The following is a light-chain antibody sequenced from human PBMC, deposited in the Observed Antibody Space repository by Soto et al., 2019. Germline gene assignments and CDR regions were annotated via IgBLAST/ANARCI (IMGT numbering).Light chain of an antibody. CDR3: QQSHSTPLT. V-gene: IGKV1-39*01. CDR2: GTS. J-gene: IGKJ4*01. Sequence: DIQMTQSPSSVSASVGDRVTITCRASRSIGRFLNWFQQKPGEAPKLLVYGTSNLHSGVPSRFSGSGSETEFTLTISSLQLEDFGMFYCQQSHSTPLTFGGGTRVE. CDR1: RSIGRF.